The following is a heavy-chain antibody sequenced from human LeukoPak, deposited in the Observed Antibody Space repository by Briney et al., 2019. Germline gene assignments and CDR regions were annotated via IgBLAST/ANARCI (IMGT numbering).Heavy chain of an antibody. CDR1: GFTFSSYA. D-gene: IGHD3-22*01. CDR2: TSSSAETK. J-gene: IGHJ4*02. CDR3: AKYRPNYYGTNGHYYRRDGDC. Sequence: GGSLRLSCVAYGFTFSSYARCWVRQAAGKGLEWVSSTSSSAETKYYADSVKGRFTISRDNSSNTLYLQMNSLRAEDTAVYYCAKYRPNYYGTNGHYYRRDGDCWGQGTLVTVSS. V-gene: IGHV3-23*01.